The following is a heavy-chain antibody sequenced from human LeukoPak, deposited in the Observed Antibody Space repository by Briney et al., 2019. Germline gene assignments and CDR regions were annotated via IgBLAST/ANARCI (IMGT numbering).Heavy chain of an antibody. CDR1: GGSISTYY. CDR2: IYTTGGT. Sequence: PSETLSLTCTVSGGSISTYYWSWIRQPAGKGLEWIGRIYTTGGTNYNPSLKSRVTMSVDTSRNQFSLKLSSVTAADTAVYYCARAVVVAATLAWFDPWGQGILVTVSS. D-gene: IGHD2-15*01. J-gene: IGHJ5*02. V-gene: IGHV4-4*07. CDR3: ARAVVVAATLAWFDP.